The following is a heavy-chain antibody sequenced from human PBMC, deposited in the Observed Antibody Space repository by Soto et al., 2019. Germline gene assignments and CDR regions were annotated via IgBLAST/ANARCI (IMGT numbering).Heavy chain of an antibody. V-gene: IGHV1-2*02. D-gene: IGHD6-13*01. CDR1: GYTFTGYY. J-gene: IGHJ6*02. Sequence: GASVKVSCKASGYTFTGYYMHWVRQAPGQGLEWMGWINPNSGGTNYAQKFQGRVTMTRDTSISTAYMELSRLRSDDTAVYYCARDELEQQLYQDYYGMDVWGQGTTVTVSS. CDR2: INPNSGGT. CDR3: ARDELEQQLYQDYYGMDV.